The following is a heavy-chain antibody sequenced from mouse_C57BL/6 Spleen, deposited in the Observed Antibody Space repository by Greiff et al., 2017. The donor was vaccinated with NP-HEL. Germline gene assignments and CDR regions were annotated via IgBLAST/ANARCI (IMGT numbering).Heavy chain of an antibody. J-gene: IGHJ1*03. CDR2: IYPRSGNT. CDR3: ARGNGSGYFDV. Sequence: VQLQQSGAELARPGASVKLSCKASGYTFTSYGISWVKQRTGQGLEWIGEIYPRSGNTYYNEKFKGKATLTADKSSSTAYMELRSLTSGDSAVYFCARGNGSGYFDVWGTGTTVTVSS. D-gene: IGHD1-1*01. CDR1: GYTFTSYG. V-gene: IGHV1-81*01.